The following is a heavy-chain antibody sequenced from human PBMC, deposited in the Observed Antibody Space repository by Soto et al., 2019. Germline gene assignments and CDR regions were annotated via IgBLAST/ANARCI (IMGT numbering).Heavy chain of an antibody. J-gene: IGHJ4*02. D-gene: IGHD6-19*01. CDR2: IYYSGST. CDR3: ARSVAGSRFDY. V-gene: IGHV4-59*08. CDR1: GGSISSYY. Sequence: QVQLQESGPGLVQPSETLSLTCTVSGGSISSYYWSWIRQPPGKGLEWIGYIYYSGSTNYNPPLNSRVTISVDTSKNPFAPKLSSVTAADTAVYYCARSVAGSRFDYWGQGTLVTVSS.